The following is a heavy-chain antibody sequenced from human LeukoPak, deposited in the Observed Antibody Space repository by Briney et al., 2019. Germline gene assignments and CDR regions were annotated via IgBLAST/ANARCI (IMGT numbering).Heavy chain of an antibody. D-gene: IGHD3-22*01. CDR1: TYTFTRYL. V-gene: IGHV1-2*02. CDR2: INPNSGGT. Sequence: ASVKVSCKASTYTFTRYLMHWVRQAPGQGLEWMGWINPNSGGTNYAQKFQGRVSMTRDTSISTAYMELSRLKSDDTAVYYCARNFFNGDYYYVFAFDIWGQGTMVTVSS. CDR3: ARNFFNGDYYYVFAFDI. J-gene: IGHJ3*02.